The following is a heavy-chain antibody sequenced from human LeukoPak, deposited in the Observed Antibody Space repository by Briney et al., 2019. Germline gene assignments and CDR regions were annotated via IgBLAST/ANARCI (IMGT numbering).Heavy chain of an antibody. J-gene: IGHJ6*03. V-gene: IGHV1-8*01. Sequence: GASVKVSCKASGYTFTSYDINWVRQATGQGLEWMGWMNPNSGNTGYAQKFQGRVTMTRNTSISTAYMELSSLRSEDTAVYYCARAPLRWASYYYYYMDVWGKGTTVTISS. CDR2: MNPNSGNT. CDR1: GYTFTSYD. CDR3: ARAPLRWASYYYYYMDV. D-gene: IGHD4-23*01.